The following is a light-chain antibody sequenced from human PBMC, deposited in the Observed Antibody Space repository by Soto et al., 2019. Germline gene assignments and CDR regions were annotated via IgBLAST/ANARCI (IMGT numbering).Light chain of an antibody. V-gene: IGKV3-15*01. CDR1: QSISSN. CDR2: RTS. Sequence: EIVMTQSPATLSVSPGERATLSCRASQSISSNLAWYQQKPGQAPRLLMFRTSSRATGFPARFSGSGSGTEFNLTISSLQSEDFGVYYCQQYNTTPWTFGQGTKVDNK. J-gene: IGKJ1*01. CDR3: QQYNTTPWT.